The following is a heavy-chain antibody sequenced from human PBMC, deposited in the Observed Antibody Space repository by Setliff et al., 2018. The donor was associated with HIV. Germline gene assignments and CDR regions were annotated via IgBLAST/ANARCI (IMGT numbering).Heavy chain of an antibody. CDR2: VNEDNGDR. Sequence: ASVKVSCNVSGYSLTEFPMHWVRQAPGKGLEWMGWVNEDNGDRNFAPNVQGRLVLTTDTSTNTAYMELTSLTPEDTALYYCVRDEKRAAGGSLYYFDLWGQGTLVTVSS. D-gene: IGHD5-12*01. CDR1: GYSLTEFP. J-gene: IGHJ4*02. CDR3: VRDEKRAAGGSLYYFDL. V-gene: IGHV1-18*04.